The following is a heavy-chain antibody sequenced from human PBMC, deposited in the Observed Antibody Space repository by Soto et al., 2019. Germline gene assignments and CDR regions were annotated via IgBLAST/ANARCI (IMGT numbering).Heavy chain of an antibody. CDR3: ARDGSLYYYYGMDV. J-gene: IGHJ6*02. CDR2: IIPIFGTA. V-gene: IGHV1-69*06. Sequence: SVKVSCKASGGTFSSYAISWVRQAPGQGLEWMGGIIPIFGTANYAQRFQGRVTITADKSTSTAYMELSSLRSEDTAVYYCARDGSLYYYYGMDVWGQGTTVTVSS. CDR1: GGTFSSYA.